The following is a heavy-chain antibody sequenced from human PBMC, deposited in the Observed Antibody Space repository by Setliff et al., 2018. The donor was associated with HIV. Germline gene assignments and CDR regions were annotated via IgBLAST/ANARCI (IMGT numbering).Heavy chain of an antibody. Sequence: SLRLSCAASGFTFSDYYMGWIRQAPGKGLEWVSYISGRSSDPNYADSLKGRFTISRDDAKNSLYLQMDRLRAEDTAVYYCVRDRDWAFDYWGQGILVTVSS. V-gene: IGHV3-11*06. CDR2: ISGRSSDP. D-gene: IGHD3-9*01. CDR3: VRDRDWAFDY. J-gene: IGHJ4*02. CDR1: GFTFSDYY.